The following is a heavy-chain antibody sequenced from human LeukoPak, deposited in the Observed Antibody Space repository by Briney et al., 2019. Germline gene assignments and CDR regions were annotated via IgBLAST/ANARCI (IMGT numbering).Heavy chain of an antibody. CDR2: ISYDGSNK. D-gene: IGHD6-13*01. V-gene: IGHV3-30-3*01. J-gene: IGHJ6*02. Sequence: GRSLRLSCAASGFTFSSYAMHWVRQAPGKGLEWVAVISYDGSNKYYADSVKGRFTISRDNSKNTLYLQMNSLRAEDTAVYYCARSFGGEQQLGYYYYYGMDVWGRGTTVTVSS. CDR1: GFTFSSYA. CDR3: ARSFGGEQQLGYYYYYGMDV.